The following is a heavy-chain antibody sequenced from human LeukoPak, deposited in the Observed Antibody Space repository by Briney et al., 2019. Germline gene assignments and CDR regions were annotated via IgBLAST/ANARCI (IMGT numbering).Heavy chain of an antibody. CDR1: GGSISSDYYY. CDR3: ARSRAGFTVIYFPY. CDR2: IHYSGST. D-gene: IGHD4-17*01. Sequence: SETLSLTCTVSGGSISSDYYYWIWLPQHRGKGLEWIRYIHYSGSTHYNPPLKSRVIISVDTSKNQFTLKLRSVAAADTAVYYGARSRAGFTVIYFPYWGQGTLVTVSS. V-gene: IGHV4-31*03. J-gene: IGHJ4*02.